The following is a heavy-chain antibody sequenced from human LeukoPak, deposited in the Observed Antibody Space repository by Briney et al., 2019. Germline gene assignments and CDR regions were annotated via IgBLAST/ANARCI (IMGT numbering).Heavy chain of an antibody. J-gene: IGHJ5*02. D-gene: IGHD3-16*01. CDR3: ARDWGRDWNWFDP. Sequence: GASVKVSCKASGYTFTCYYMHWVRQAPGQGREGRGWINPNSGGTKYAQKFQGRGTMTRDTSISTAYMELSRLRSDDTAVYYCARDWGRDWNWFDPWGQGTLVPVSS. CDR1: GYTFTCYY. CDR2: INPNSGGT. V-gene: IGHV1-2*02.